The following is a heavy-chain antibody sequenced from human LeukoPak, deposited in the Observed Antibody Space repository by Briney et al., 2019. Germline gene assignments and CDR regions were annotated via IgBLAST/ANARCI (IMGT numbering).Heavy chain of an antibody. Sequence: SETLSLTCAVFGGSFNGYYWTWIRQSPGKGLEWIGEIIHDGSTNYNPSLKSRVNISIDTSKIQFSLNLSSVTTADTAVYYCARGLASGYPPIPFDYWGQGTLVTVSS. CDR3: ARGLASGYPPIPFDY. CDR2: IIHDGST. V-gene: IGHV4-34*12. CDR1: GGSFNGYY. J-gene: IGHJ4*02. D-gene: IGHD3-3*01.